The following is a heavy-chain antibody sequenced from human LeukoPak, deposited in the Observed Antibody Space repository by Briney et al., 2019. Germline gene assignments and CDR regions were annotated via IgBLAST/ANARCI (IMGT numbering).Heavy chain of an antibody. CDR2: IYYSGST. CDR1: GGSIRSGGYY. Sequence: PSQTLSLTCTVSGGSIRSGGYYWSWIRQHPGKGLEWIGYIYYSGSTYYNPSLKSRVTISVDTSKNQFSLKLSSVTAADTAVYYCARDGPVARFDYWGQGTLVTVSS. CDR3: ARDGPVARFDY. D-gene: IGHD4-23*01. J-gene: IGHJ4*02. V-gene: IGHV4-31*03.